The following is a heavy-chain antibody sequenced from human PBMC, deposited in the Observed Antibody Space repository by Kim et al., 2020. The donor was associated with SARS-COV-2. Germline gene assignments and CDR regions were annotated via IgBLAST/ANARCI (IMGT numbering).Heavy chain of an antibody. Sequence: GGSLRLSCAASGFTFSSYAMHWVRQAPGKGLEWVAVISYDGSNKYYADSVKGRFTISRDNSKNTLYLQMNSLRAEDTAVYYCARAAAGNDAFDIWGQGT. J-gene: IGHJ3*02. CDR1: GFTFSSYA. V-gene: IGHV3-30*04. D-gene: IGHD6-13*01. CDR2: ISYDGSNK. CDR3: ARAAAGNDAFDI.